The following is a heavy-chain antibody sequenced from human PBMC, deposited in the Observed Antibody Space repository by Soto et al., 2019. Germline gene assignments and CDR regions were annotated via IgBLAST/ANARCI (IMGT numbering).Heavy chain of an antibody. CDR3: AKSGSDGSGSYQYYYYYMDV. D-gene: IGHD3-10*01. J-gene: IGHJ6*03. V-gene: IGHV3-30-3*02. CDR1: GFTFSSYA. Sequence: GGSLRLSCAASGFTFSSYAMHWVRQAPGKGLEWVAVISYDGSNKYYADSVKGRFTISRDNSKNTLYLQMNSLRAEDTAVYYCAKSGSDGSGSYQYYYYYMDVWGKGTTVTVSS. CDR2: ISYDGSNK.